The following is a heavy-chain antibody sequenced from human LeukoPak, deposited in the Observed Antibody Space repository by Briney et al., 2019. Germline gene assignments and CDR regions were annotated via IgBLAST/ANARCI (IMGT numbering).Heavy chain of an antibody. D-gene: IGHD2-21*02. CDR1: GYTFTSYG. V-gene: IGHV1-18*01. J-gene: IGHJ5*02. CDR3: ARVGPYCGGDCYRPYWFDP. Sequence: ASVKVSCKASGYTFTSYGISWVRQAPGQGLEWMGWISAYNGNTNYAQKLQGRVTMTTDTSTSTAYMELRSLRSDDTAVYYCARVGPYCGGDCYRPYWFDPWGQGTLVTVSS. CDR2: ISAYNGNT.